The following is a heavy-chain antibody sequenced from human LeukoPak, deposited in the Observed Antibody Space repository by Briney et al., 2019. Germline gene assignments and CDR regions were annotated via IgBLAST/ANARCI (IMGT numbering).Heavy chain of an antibody. CDR1: GYSISSGYY. CDR3: ARSPAPFDWLPNY. D-gene: IGHD3-9*01. J-gene: IGHJ4*02. CDR2: IYHSGST. Sequence: KSSETLSLTCTVSGYSISSGYYWGWIRQPPGKGLEWIGSIYHSGSTNYNPSLKSRVAISVDTSKNQFSLKLSSVTAADTAVYCCARSPAPFDWLPNYWGQGTLVTVSS. V-gene: IGHV4-38-2*02.